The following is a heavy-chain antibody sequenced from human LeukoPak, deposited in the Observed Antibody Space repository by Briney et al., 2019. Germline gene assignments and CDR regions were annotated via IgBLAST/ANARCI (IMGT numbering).Heavy chain of an antibody. CDR1: GFTFSNYW. Sequence: HPGGSLRLSCAASGFTFSNYWMRWVRQAPGKGLEWVANIKEDGSDKHYMDSVKGRFTISRDNAKNSLFLQMNSLRAEDTAVYYCARERIATASAGDYWGQGTLVTVSS. V-gene: IGHV3-7*01. J-gene: IGHJ4*02. CDR3: ARERIATASAGDY. CDR2: IKEDGSDK. D-gene: IGHD6-13*01.